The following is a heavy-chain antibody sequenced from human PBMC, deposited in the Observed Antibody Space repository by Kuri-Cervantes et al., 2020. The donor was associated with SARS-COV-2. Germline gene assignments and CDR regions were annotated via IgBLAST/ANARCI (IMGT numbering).Heavy chain of an antibody. CDR3: ARVESNSGWDMISGPPGWFDF. CDR2: IKPNSGGT. V-gene: IGHV1-2*02. CDR1: GYTFTSYA. Sequence: ASVKVSCKASGYTFTSYAMHWVRQAPGQRLEWMGWIKPNSGGTNYAQKFQGRDTMTRDTSISTAYMELRRLRSDDTAMYYCARVESNSGWDMISGPPGWFDFWGQGTLVTVSS. D-gene: IGHD6-19*01. J-gene: IGHJ5*01.